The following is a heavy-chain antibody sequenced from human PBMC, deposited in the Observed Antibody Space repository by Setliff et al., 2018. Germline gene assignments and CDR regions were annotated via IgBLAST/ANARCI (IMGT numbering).Heavy chain of an antibody. Sequence: PSETLSLTCTVSGYSISSGYYWGWIRQPPGKGLEWIGSIYHSGSTYYNPSLKSRVTISVDTSKNQFSLKFISVTAADTAVYYCARHNVGATYFDYWGQGTLVTVSS. CDR2: IYHSGST. CDR1: GYSISSGYY. D-gene: IGHD1-26*01. J-gene: IGHJ4*02. V-gene: IGHV4-38-2*02. CDR3: ARHNVGATYFDY.